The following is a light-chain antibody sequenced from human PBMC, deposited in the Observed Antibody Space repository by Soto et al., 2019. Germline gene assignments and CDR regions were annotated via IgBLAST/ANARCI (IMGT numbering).Light chain of an antibody. CDR1: QSLSDW. V-gene: IGKV1-5*03. CDR3: QQYDTYPLT. CDR2: RAS. J-gene: IGKJ4*01. Sequence: DIQLTQSPSTLSASVGDRVTITCRASQSLSDWLAWYQQIPGTAPKLLIYRASSLEDGVSSRFSGSGSGTEFTLTISSLQPDDFATYYCQQYDTYPLTFGGGTKVEIK.